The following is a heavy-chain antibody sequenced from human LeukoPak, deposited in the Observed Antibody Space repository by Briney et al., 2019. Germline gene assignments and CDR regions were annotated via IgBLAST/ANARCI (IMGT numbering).Heavy chain of an antibody. V-gene: IGHV3-30*03. D-gene: IGHD2-2*01. CDR1: GFTFSSYG. J-gene: IGHJ4*02. CDR3: ARGDIVVVPAAPY. CDR2: ISYDGSNK. Sequence: HPGGSLRLSCAASGFTFSSYGMHWVRQAPGKGLEWVAVISYDGSNKYYADSVKGRFTISRDNSKNTLYLHMNSLRAEDTAVYYCARGDIVVVPAAPYWGQGTLVTVSS.